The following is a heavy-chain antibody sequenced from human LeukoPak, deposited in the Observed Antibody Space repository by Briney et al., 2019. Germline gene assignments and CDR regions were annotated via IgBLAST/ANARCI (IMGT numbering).Heavy chain of an antibody. V-gene: IGHV4-38-2*02. CDR1: GYSISSGYY. D-gene: IGHD3-10*01. J-gene: IGHJ4*02. CDR2: IYHSGST. Sequence: SETLSLTCTVSGYSISSGYYWGWIRPPPGKGLEWIGSIYHSGSTYYNPSLKSRVTISVDTSKNQFSLKLSSVTAADTAVYYCARGVTMPADYRGQGTLVTVSS. CDR3: ARGVTMPADY.